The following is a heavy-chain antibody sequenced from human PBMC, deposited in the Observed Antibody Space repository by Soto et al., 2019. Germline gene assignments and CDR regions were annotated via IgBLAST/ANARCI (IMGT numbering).Heavy chain of an antibody. CDR3: ARDFLLSSGSMDV. CDR2: IIAVLGIT. CDR1: GGTFSSYT. D-gene: IGHD3-3*01. Sequence: SVKVSCKASGGTFSSYTISWVRQAPGQGLEWMGRIIAVLGITNYSQKFQGRVTITRDTSASTAYMELSSLRSEDTAVYYCARDFLLSSGSMDVWGQGTTVTVSS. J-gene: IGHJ6*02. V-gene: IGHV1-69*04.